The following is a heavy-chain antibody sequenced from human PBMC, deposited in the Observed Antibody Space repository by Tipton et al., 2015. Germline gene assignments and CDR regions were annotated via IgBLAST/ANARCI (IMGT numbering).Heavy chain of an antibody. Sequence: SLRLSCAASGFTFSNYAMNWVRQAPGKGLEWVSAISGSGGSTYYADSVKGRFTISKDNSKNTLFLQMNSLRTDDTAVYYCASSMSVAGTGDSWGQGTLVTVSS. CDR3: ASSMSVAGTGDS. CDR2: ISGSGGST. V-gene: IGHV3-23*01. CDR1: GFTFSNYA. D-gene: IGHD6-19*01. J-gene: IGHJ4*02.